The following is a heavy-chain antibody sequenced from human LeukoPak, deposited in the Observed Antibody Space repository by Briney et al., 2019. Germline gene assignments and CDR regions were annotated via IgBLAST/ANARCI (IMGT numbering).Heavy chain of an antibody. CDR3: ARDSTYYDFWSGYSNGMDV. CDR2: IWYDGSNK. D-gene: IGHD3-3*01. J-gene: IGHJ6*02. V-gene: IGHV3-33*01. Sequence: GGSLRLSCAASGFTFSSYGMHWVRRAPGKGLEWVAVIWYDGSNKYYADSVKGRFTISRDNSKNTLYLQMNSLRAEDTAVYYCARDSTYYDFWSGYSNGMDVWGQGTTVTVTS. CDR1: GFTFSSYG.